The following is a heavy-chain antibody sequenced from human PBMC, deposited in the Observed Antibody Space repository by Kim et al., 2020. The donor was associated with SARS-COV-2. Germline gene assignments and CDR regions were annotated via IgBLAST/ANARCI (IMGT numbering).Heavy chain of an antibody. D-gene: IGHD6-19*01. J-gene: IGHJ4*02. CDR3: ARPSSGWSPFDY. V-gene: IGHV5-51*01. Sequence: RYSPSFQGQVTSSADKSISTAYLQWSSLKASDTAMYYCARPSSGWSPFDYWGQGTLVTVPS.